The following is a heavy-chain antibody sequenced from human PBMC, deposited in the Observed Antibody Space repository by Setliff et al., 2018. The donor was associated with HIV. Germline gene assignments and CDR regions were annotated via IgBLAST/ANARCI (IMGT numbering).Heavy chain of an antibody. D-gene: IGHD2-15*01. J-gene: IGHJ4*02. CDR1: GFTFSYYG. CDR3: AKERWGPPVEF. Sequence: GSLRLSCATSGFTFSYYGMHWVRQAPGKGLEWVAFIRYDDTYKYYADSVKGRFTISRDNAQYSLYLQMNSLRAEDTGLYYCAKERWGPPVEFRGQGTLVTVSS. V-gene: IGHV3-30*02. CDR2: IRYDDTYK.